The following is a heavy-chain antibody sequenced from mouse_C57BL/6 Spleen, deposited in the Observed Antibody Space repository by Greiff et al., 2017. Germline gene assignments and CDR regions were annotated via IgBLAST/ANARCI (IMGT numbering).Heavy chain of an antibody. CDR3: ARGGISYYDYGNAMDY. D-gene: IGHD2-4*01. Sequence: VKLMESGAELARPGASVKLSCKASGYTFTSYGISWVKQRTGQGLEWIGEIYPRSGNTYYNEKFKGKATLTADKSSSTAYMELRSLTSEDSAVYFCARGGISYYDYGNAMDYWGQGTSVTVSS. CDR1: GYTFTSYG. CDR2: IYPRSGNT. J-gene: IGHJ4*01. V-gene: IGHV1-81*01.